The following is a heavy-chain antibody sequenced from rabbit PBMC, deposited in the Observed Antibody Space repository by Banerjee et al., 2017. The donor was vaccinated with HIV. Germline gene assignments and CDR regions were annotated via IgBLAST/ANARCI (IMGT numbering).Heavy chain of an antibody. CDR1: GIDFNNNYW. D-gene: IGHD7-1*01. CDR3: ARDLAAVTGWNFGL. J-gene: IGHJ6*01. V-gene: IGHV1S40*01. Sequence: QSLEESGGDLVKPGASLTLTCTASGIDFNNNYWICWVRQAPGKGLELIACIDTGDGSTYYATWAKGRFTISKTSSPTVTLQMTSLTAADTATYFCARDLAAVTGWNFGLWGPGTLVTVS. CDR2: IDTGDGST.